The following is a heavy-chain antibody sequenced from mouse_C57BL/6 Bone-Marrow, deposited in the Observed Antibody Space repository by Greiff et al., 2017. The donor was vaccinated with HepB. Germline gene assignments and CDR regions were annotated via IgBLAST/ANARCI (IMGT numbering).Heavy chain of an antibody. J-gene: IGHJ1*03. V-gene: IGHV1-82*01. CDR1: GYAFSSSW. Sequence: QVQLQQSGPELVKPGASVKISCKASGYAFSSSWMNWVKQRPGKGLEWIGRIYPGDGDTNYNGKFKGKATLTADKSSSTAYMQLSSLTSEDSAVYFCARWGDYGSGYFDVWGTGTTVTVSS. D-gene: IGHD1-1*01. CDR3: ARWGDYGSGYFDV. CDR2: IYPGDGDT.